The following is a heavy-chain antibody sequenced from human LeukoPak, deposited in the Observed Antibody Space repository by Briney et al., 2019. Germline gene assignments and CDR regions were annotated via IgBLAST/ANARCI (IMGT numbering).Heavy chain of an antibody. CDR1: GGSFSGYY. CDR2: INHSGST. D-gene: IGHD3-3*01. CDR3: ARGHGENRRYYDFWSGYPDNDY. J-gene: IGHJ4*02. V-gene: IGHV4-34*01. Sequence: KPSETLSLTCAVYGGSFSGYYWSWIRQPPGKGLEWIGEINHSGSTNYNPSLKSRVTISVDTSKNQFSLKLSSVTAADTAVYYCARGHGENRRYYDFWSGYPDNDYWGQGTLVTVSS.